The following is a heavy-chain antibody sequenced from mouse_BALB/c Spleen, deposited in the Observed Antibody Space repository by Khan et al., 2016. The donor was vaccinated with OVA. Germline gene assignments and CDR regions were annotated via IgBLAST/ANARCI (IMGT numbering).Heavy chain of an antibody. Sequence: EVELVESGGGLVQPGGSRKLSCAASGFTFSSFGMHWVRQAPEKGLEWVAYISSGSSTIYYADTVKGRFTIYRDNPKNTLFLQMNSLRSEDTAMYYGARSRWAYWGQGTLVTVSA. J-gene: IGHJ3*01. CDR2: ISSGSSTI. CDR3: ARSRWAY. V-gene: IGHV5-17*02. CDR1: GFTFSSFG.